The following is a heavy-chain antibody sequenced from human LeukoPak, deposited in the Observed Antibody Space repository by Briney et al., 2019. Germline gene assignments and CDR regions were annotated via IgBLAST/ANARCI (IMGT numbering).Heavy chain of an antibody. D-gene: IGHD3-10*01. CDR2: ISYDGSNK. J-gene: IGHJ6*03. CDR3: ARDTRILWFGESPMDV. CDR1: GFTFSSYA. V-gene: IGHV3-30*04. Sequence: GGSLRLSCAASGFTFSSYAMHWVRQAPGKGLEWVAVISYDGSNKYYADSVKGRFTISRDNSKNTLYLQMNSLRAEDTAVYYCARDTRILWFGESPMDVWGKGTTVTVSS.